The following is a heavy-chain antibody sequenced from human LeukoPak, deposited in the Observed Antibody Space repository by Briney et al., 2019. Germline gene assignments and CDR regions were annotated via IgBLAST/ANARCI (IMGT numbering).Heavy chain of an antibody. Sequence: SETLSLTCSVSGGSISNYYWSWIRQPPGKGLEWIGEINHSGSTNYNPSLKSRVTISVDTSKNQFSLKLSSVTAADTAVYYCARTSWTLFLRGGNFDYWGQGTLVTVSS. CDR1: GGSISNYY. CDR3: ARTSWTLFLRGGNFDY. J-gene: IGHJ4*02. CDR2: INHSGST. D-gene: IGHD2-2*01. V-gene: IGHV4-34*01.